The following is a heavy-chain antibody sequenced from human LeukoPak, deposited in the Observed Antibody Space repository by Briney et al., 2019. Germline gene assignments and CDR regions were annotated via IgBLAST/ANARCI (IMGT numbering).Heavy chain of an antibody. Sequence: SQTLSLTCTVSGGSISSGDYSWSWIRQPPGKGLEWIGYIYYSGSTYYNPSLKSRVTISVDTSKNQFSLKLSSVTAADTAVYYCARARGRRNWFDPWGQGTLVTVSS. V-gene: IGHV4-30-4*01. CDR2: IYYSGST. CDR3: ARARGRRNWFDP. D-gene: IGHD3-10*01. CDR1: GGSISSGDYS. J-gene: IGHJ5*02.